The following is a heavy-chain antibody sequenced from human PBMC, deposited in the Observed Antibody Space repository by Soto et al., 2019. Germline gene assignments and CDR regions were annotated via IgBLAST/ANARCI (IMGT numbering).Heavy chain of an antibody. CDR1: GFTFSSYS. J-gene: IGHJ6*03. CDR2: ISGSSSTI. V-gene: IGHV3-48*04. Sequence: GGSLRLSCAASGFTFSSYSMNWVRQAPGKGLEWLSYISGSSSTIFYADSVKGRFTISRDNAKNSLYLQMNSLRAEDTAVYYCARGRTGTTPAGYYYYMDVWGKGTTVTVSS. D-gene: IGHD1-7*01. CDR3: ARGRTGTTPAGYYYYMDV.